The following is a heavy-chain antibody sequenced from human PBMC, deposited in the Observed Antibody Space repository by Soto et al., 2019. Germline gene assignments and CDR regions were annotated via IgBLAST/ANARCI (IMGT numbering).Heavy chain of an antibody. D-gene: IGHD1-1*01. J-gene: IGHJ4*02. V-gene: IGHV3-11*01. CDR3: ARYLLSSELFDY. CDR1: GFTFSDYY. Sequence: GGSLSLSCAASGFTFSDYYMSWIRQAPGKGLEWVSYISSSGSTIYYADSMKGRFTISRDNAKNSLYLQMNSLRAEDTAVYYCARYLLSSELFDYWGQGTLVTVSS. CDR2: ISSSGSTI.